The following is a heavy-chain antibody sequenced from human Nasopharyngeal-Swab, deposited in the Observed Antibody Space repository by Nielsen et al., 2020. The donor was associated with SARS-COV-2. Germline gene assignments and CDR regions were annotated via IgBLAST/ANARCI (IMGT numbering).Heavy chain of an antibody. D-gene: IGHD3-22*01. Sequence: SETLSLTCTVSGGSISSYYWSWIRQSPGKGLEGIGEINHSGSTNYNPSLKSRVTISVDTSKTQFSLKLSSVTAADTAVYYCARGSTMNGYYGMDVWGQGTTVTVSS. CDR3: ARGSTMNGYYGMDV. CDR1: GGSISSYY. J-gene: IGHJ6*02. V-gene: IGHV4-34*01. CDR2: INHSGST.